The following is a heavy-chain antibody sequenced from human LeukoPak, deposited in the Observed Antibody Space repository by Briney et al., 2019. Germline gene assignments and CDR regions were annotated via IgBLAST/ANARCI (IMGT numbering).Heavy chain of an antibody. V-gene: IGHV4-59*12. CDR2: IYYSGST. J-gene: IGHJ5*02. D-gene: IGHD2-15*01. CDR3: ATVVVPGWFDP. CDR1: GFTFSSYS. Sequence: GSLRLSCAASGFTFSSYSMNWVRQAPGKGLEWIANIYYSGSTYYNPSLKGRVTISVDTSKNQFSLKVYSVTAADTAVYYCATVVVPGWFDPWGQGNLVTVSS.